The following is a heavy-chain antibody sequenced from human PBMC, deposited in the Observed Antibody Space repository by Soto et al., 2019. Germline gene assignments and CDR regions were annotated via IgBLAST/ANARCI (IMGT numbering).Heavy chain of an antibody. CDR2: IKSKTDGGTT. CDR1: GFTFNNAW. D-gene: IGHD5-12*01. CDR3: TTEYSGGYDH. Sequence: EVQLVESGGGLVKPGGSLRLSCAASGFTFNNAWMSWVRQAPGKGREWVGRIKSKTDGGTTDYAAPVKGRFTISRDDSKDTLYLQMNSLKTEDTGVYYCTTEYSGGYDHWGQGTLVTVSS. V-gene: IGHV3-15*01. J-gene: IGHJ5*02.